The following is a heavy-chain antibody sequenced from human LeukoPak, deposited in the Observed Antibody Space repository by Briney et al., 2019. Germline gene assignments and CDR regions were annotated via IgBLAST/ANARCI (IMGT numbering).Heavy chain of an antibody. D-gene: IGHD3-22*01. CDR2: IYYSGST. V-gene: IGHV4-39*01. Sequence: SETLSLTCTVSGGSISSSSYYWGWIRQPPGKGLEWIGSIYYSGSTYYNPSLKSRVTISVDTSKNQFSLKLSSVTAADTAVYYCARRLHYYDSSGYYRIGGIGAFDIWGQGTMVTVSS. CDR3: ARRLHYYDSSGYYRIGGIGAFDI. J-gene: IGHJ3*02. CDR1: GGSISSSSYY.